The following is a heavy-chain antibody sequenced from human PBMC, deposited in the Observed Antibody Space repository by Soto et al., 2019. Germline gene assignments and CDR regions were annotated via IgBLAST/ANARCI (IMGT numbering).Heavy chain of an antibody. CDR1: GFTFSSYW. J-gene: IGHJ6*02. CDR2: IKQDGSEE. V-gene: IGHV3-7*01. Sequence: EVQLVESGGGLVQPGGSLRLSCVDSGFTFSSYWMSWVRQARVKGLEWVGNIKQDGSEENYVDSVKGRFTISRDNAKNTMKLQRNRLRAEDTAEYYCARVAASGRGWDVWGQGTTVVVSS. D-gene: IGHD6-13*01. CDR3: ARVAASGRGWDV.